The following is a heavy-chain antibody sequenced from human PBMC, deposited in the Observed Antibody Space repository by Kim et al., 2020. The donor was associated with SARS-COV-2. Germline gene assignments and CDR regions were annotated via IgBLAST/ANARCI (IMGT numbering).Heavy chain of an antibody. CDR1: GFTFSSYW. J-gene: IGHJ4*02. CDR2: IKQDGSEK. V-gene: IGHV3-7*01. D-gene: IGHD1-26*01. CDR3: ARDPFIVGAPRFDY. Sequence: GGSLRLSCAASGFTFSSYWMSWVRQAPGKGLEWVANIKQDGSEKYYVDSVKGRFTISRDNAKNSLYLQMNSLRAEDTAVYYCARDPFIVGAPRFDYWGQGTLVTVSS.